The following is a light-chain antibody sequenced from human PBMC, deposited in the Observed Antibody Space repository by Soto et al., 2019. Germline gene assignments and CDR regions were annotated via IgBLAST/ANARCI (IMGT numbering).Light chain of an antibody. Sequence: QSALTQPASVSGSPGQSITISCTGTSRDVGGYNYVSWYQQHPGKVPQLMIYAVSHRPSGVSNRFSGSKSGNTASLTISGLQAEDEADYYCSSYTSSSTLVFGGGTKLTVL. CDR1: SRDVGGYNY. J-gene: IGLJ2*01. CDR2: AVS. V-gene: IGLV2-14*01. CDR3: SSYTSSSTLV.